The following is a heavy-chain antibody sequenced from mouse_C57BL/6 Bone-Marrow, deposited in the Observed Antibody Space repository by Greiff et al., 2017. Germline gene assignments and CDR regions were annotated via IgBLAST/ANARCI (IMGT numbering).Heavy chain of an antibody. CDR1: GYSITSGYF. CDR2: ISNDGSN. CDR3: ARVDVYYNY. V-gene: IGHV3-6*01. Sequence: EVQLQESGPGLVKPSQSLSLTCSVTGYSITSGYFWNWIRQFQGNKLEWTGYISNDGSNNYNQSLKNRITITRNTSKNQFFLMLNAVTTEDTAPYYCARVDVYYNYWGQGTTLTVSS. D-gene: IGHD2-3*01. J-gene: IGHJ2*01.